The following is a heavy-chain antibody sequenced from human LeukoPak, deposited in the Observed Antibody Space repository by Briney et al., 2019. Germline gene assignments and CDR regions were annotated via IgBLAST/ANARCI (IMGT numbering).Heavy chain of an antibody. V-gene: IGHV3-53*01. CDR3: GRAGPVTKDHFIDV. J-gene: IGHJ6*03. CDR2: IYSDNT. Sequence: GGSLRLSCTVSGFTVSSNSMSWVRQAPGKGLEWVSFIYSDNTHYSDSVKGRFTISRDNSKNTLYLQMNSLSAEDTAVYYCGRAGPVTKDHFIDVWGKGTTVTVSS. D-gene: IGHD2-2*01. CDR1: GFTVSSNS.